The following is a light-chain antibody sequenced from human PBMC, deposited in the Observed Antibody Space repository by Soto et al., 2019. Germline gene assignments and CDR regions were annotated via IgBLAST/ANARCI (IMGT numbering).Light chain of an antibody. Sequence: VMTQSPANLSVSPGEGVTLFCRASQNVATNIAWYQVKPAQAPRLLIDGSSTRATGIPATFSGSGSGTQFSLTISSLQSEDSAVYYCQQYYHWGLSFGGGTKVEI. CDR1: QNVATN. J-gene: IGKJ4*01. CDR3: QQYYHWGLS. CDR2: GSS. V-gene: IGKV3D-15*01.